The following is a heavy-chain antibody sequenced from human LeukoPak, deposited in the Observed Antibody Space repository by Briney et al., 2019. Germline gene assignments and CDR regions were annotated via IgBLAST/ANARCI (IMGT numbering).Heavy chain of an antibody. J-gene: IGHJ6*02. D-gene: IGHD2-2*01. CDR2: ISGSGGST. V-gene: IGHV3-23*01. Sequence: GGSLRLSCGTSGFIFSSYTMNWVRQAPGKGLEWVSAISGSGGSTYYADSVKGRFTISRDNSKNTLYLQMNSLRAEDTAVYYCAKEKVPAAHNYYYYYGMDVWGQGTTVTVSS. CDR3: AKEKVPAAHNYYYYYGMDV. CDR1: GFIFSSYT.